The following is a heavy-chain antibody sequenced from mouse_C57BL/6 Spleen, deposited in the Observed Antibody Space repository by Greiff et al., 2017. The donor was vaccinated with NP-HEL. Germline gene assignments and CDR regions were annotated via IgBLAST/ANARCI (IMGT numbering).Heavy chain of an antibody. V-gene: IGHV5-17*01. J-gene: IGHJ4*01. Sequence: EVQLVESGGGLVKPGGSLKLSCAASGFTFSDYGMHWVRQAPEKGLEWVAYISSGSSTIYYADTVKGRFTISRDNAKNTLFLQMTSLRSEDTAMYYCAKLYGDYYAMDYWGQGTSVTVSS. CDR1: GFTFSDYG. D-gene: IGHD1-2*01. CDR2: ISSGSSTI. CDR3: AKLYGDYYAMDY.